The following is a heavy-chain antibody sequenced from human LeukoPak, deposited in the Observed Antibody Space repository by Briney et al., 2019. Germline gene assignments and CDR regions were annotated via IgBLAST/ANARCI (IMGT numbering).Heavy chain of an antibody. Sequence: PGGSLRLSCAASGFSFSDHWLDWVRQAPGKGLEWVANIKQDGSEEYYVDSVKGRFTISRDNAKNSLYLQMNSLRAGDTAVYYCARRYFDYWGQGILVTVSS. CDR1: GFSFSDHW. V-gene: IGHV3-7*03. CDR2: IKQDGSEE. CDR3: ARRYFDY. J-gene: IGHJ4*02.